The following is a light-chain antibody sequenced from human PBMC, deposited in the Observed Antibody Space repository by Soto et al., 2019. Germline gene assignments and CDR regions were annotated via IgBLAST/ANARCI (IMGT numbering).Light chain of an antibody. CDR2: GAS. CDR3: HQYGRSAPIT. V-gene: IGKV3-20*01. CDR1: QSVSNDF. Sequence: EIVLTQSPGILSLSPGERATLSCRASQSVSNDFLAWYQQKPGQAPRLLIYGASTRATDVPDRFSGSGSGADFTLSISILEPEDFAVYYCHQYGRSAPITFGQGTRLEIK. J-gene: IGKJ5*01.